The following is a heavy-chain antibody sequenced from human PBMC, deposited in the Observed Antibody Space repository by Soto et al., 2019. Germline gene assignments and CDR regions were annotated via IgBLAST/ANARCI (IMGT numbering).Heavy chain of an antibody. D-gene: IGHD2-2*01. CDR2: ISYSGST. V-gene: IGHV4-31*11. CDR3: ARAVLPATAPSDY. Sequence: PSETLSLTCAVSGGSISSGGYSWNWVRQHPGKGLEWIGSISYSGSTYYNASLRSRLTISVDTSKNQFSLKLSSVTAADTAVYYCARAVLPATAPSDYWGQGTLVTVSS. J-gene: IGHJ4*02. CDR1: GGSISSGGYS.